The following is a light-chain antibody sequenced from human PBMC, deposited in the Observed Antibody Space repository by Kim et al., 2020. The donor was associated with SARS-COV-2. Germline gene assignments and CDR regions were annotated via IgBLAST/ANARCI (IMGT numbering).Light chain of an antibody. CDR2: RDS. CDR3: QVWDNNTWV. CDR1: NIGSKH. V-gene: IGLV3-9*01. Sequence: SVALGQTASITCGGDNIGSKHVHWYQQKAGQAPVLVIYRDSSRPAEILERFSGSNSGNTATLTVSRAQAGDEADYYCQVWDNNTWVFGAGTQLTVL. J-gene: IGLJ3*02.